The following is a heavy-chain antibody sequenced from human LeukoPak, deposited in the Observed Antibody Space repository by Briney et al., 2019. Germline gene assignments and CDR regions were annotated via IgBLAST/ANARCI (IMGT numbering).Heavy chain of an antibody. D-gene: IGHD3-10*01. CDR3: ARDGWFGDYNWFDP. V-gene: IGHV3-48*01. CDR1: GFTFSSYS. J-gene: IGHJ5*02. Sequence: PGESLRLSCAASGFTFSSYSMNWVRQAPGKGLEWVSYISSASNTIYYADSVKGRFTISRDNAKNSLYLQMNSLRAEDTAMYYCARDGWFGDYNWFDPGGQGTLVTVSS. CDR2: ISSASNTI.